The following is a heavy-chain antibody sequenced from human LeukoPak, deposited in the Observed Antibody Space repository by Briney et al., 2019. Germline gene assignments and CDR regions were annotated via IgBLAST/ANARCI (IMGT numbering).Heavy chain of an antibody. Sequence: GGSLRLSCAASGFSFSGHYMDWVRQAPGKGLEWIGRIRNKAENYRTEYAASVTGRFAVSRDDSRSSVYLQMTSLKTEDTAVYYCADVGAGTDYWGQGTQVTVSS. CDR1: GFSFSGHY. J-gene: IGHJ4*02. CDR2: IRNKAENYRT. V-gene: IGHV3-72*01. CDR3: ADVGAGTDY. D-gene: IGHD3-10*01.